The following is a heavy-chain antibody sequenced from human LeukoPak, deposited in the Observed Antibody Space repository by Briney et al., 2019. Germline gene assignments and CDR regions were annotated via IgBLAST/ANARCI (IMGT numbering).Heavy chain of an antibody. CDR3: AKSSGYYPLNTQEDY. D-gene: IGHD3-22*01. J-gene: IGHJ4*02. V-gene: IGHV3-23*01. CDR2: ISGSGGTT. CDR1: GFTFSSYA. Sequence: PGGSLRLSCAASGFTFSSYAMSWVRQAPGKGLEWVSAISGSGGTTYYADSVKGRFTISRDNSKNTLYLQMNSLRAEDTAVYYCAKSSGYYPLNTQEDYWGQGTRVIVSS.